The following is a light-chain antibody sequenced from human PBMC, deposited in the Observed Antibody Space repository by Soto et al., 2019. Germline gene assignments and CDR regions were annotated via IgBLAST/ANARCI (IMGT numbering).Light chain of an antibody. V-gene: IGLV2-23*02. CDR3: CSYAGRSTLV. Sequence: QSALTQPASVSGSPGQSITISCTGTSSDVGSYNLVSWYQQHPGKAPKLMIYEVSKRPSGVSNRFSGSKSGNTASLTISGLHADDEADYYCCSYAGRSTLVFGGGTKLTVL. CDR2: EVS. CDR1: SSDVGSYNL. J-gene: IGLJ2*01.